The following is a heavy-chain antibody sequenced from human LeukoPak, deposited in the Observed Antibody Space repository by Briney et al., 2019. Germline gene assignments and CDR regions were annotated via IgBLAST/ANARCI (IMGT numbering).Heavy chain of an antibody. D-gene: IGHD1-26*01. V-gene: IGHV3-33*06. CDR1: GFTFSNFW. CDR2: IWYDGSNK. J-gene: IGHJ4*02. Sequence: GGSLRLSCAVSGFTFSNFWMSWVRQAPGKGLEWVAVIWYDGSNKYYADSVKGRFTISRDNSKNTLYLQMNSLRAEDTAVYYCAKDRGSYYAFDYWGQGTLVTVSS. CDR3: AKDRGSYYAFDY.